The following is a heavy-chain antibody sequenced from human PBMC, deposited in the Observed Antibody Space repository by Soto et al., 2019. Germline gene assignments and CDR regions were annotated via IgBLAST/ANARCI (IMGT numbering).Heavy chain of an antibody. CDR2: ISYDGSNK. V-gene: IGHV3-30*03. Sequence: QVQLVESGGGVVQPGRSLRLSCAASGFPFSRYGMHWVRQAPGKGLDWVALISYDGSNKYYADSVKGRFTISRDNSKHTLYLPLSSLRVEDTAVYYCAGGQYYFDYCGQGTLVSVSS. J-gene: IGHJ4*02. D-gene: IGHD2-15*01. CDR1: GFPFSRYG. CDR3: AGGQYYFDY.